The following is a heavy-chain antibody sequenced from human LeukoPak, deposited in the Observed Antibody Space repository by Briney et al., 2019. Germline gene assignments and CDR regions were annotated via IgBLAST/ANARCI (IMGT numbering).Heavy chain of an antibody. Sequence: SVKVSCKASGGTFSSYAISWVRQAPGQGLEWMGGIIPIFGTANYAQKFQGRVTITADKSTSTAYRELSSLRSEDTAVYYCARVAGTLYYYYMDVWGKGTTVTVSS. CDR3: ARVAGTLYYYYMDV. J-gene: IGHJ6*03. CDR2: IIPIFGTA. CDR1: GGTFSSYA. D-gene: IGHD3-10*01. V-gene: IGHV1-69*06.